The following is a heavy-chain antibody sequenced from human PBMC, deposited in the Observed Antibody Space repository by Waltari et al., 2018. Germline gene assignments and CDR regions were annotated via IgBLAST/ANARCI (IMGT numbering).Heavy chain of an antibody. CDR2: IKQDGSEK. D-gene: IGHD4-17*01. Sequence: EVQLVESGGGLVQPGGSLRLSCAASGFTFSSYWMSWVRQAPGKGLEWVANIKQDGSEKYYVDSVKGRFTISRDNAKNSLYLQMNSLRAEDTAVYYCARDPDYGDYRGSGFGFDYWGQGTLVTVSS. CDR1: GFTFSSYW. J-gene: IGHJ4*02. CDR3: ARDPDYGDYRGSGFGFDY. V-gene: IGHV3-7*01.